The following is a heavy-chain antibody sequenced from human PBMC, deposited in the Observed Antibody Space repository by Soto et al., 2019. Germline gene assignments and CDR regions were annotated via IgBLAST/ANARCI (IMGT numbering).Heavy chain of an antibody. V-gene: IGHV1-18*01. D-gene: IGHD2-15*01. CDR1: GYSFTTYG. CDR3: AREGSRPYYYYGMDV. J-gene: IGHJ6*02. CDR2: ISTYNGDT. Sequence: QVQLVQSGAEVKKPGASVKVSCKASGYSFTTYGIAWVRQAPGQGLEWMGWISTYNGDTDYAQNLQGRVIMTTDTSTTTASMELRSLRSDDTAVYYCAREGSRPYYYYGMDVWGQGTTVSVSS.